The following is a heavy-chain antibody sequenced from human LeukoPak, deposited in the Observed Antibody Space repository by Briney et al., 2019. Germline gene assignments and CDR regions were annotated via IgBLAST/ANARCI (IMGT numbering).Heavy chain of an antibody. Sequence: ASETLSLTCTVSGGPIRDYYRGWLRQPPGKGLEWMGYFYKRGRSTHNPPLKSRVAISVDTSKEQCSLKVNSGTAADTAVYYCTRGAGWLIDYWGQGILVTVSS. CDR3: TRGAGWLIDY. CDR2: FYKRGRS. CDR1: GGPIRDYY. V-gene: IGHV4-59*01. J-gene: IGHJ4*02. D-gene: IGHD3-16*01.